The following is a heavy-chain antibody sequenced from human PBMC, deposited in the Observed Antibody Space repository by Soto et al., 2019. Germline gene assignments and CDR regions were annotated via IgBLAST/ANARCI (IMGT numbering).Heavy chain of an antibody. V-gene: IGHV4-39*02. D-gene: IGHD3-10*01. J-gene: IGHJ5*01. CDR3: AREEDVFLFFGESEKYVWFVS. Sequence: PSETLSLTCTVSGGSISSSSYYWGWIRQPPGKGLEWIGSIYYSGSTYYNPSLKSRVTISVDTSKNQFSLKLSSVTAADTAVYYCAREEDVFLFFGESEKYVWFVSLGQGILV. CDR2: IYYSGST. CDR1: GGSISSSSYY.